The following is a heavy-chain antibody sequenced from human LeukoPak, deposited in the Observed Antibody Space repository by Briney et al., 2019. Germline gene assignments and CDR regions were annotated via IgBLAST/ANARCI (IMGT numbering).Heavy chain of an antibody. CDR2: IYYSGST. V-gene: IGHV4-59*01. D-gene: IGHD1-26*01. J-gene: IGHJ4*02. Sequence: PSETLSLTCTVSGGSISSYYWSWIRQPPGKGLEWIGYIYYSGSTNYNPSLKSRVTISVDTSKNQFSLKLSSVTAADTAVYYCARDSGSLWGQGTLVTVSS. CDR3: ARDSGSL. CDR1: GGSISSYY.